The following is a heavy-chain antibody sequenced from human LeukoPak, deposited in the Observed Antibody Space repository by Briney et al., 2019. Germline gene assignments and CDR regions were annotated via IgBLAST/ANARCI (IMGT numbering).Heavy chain of an antibody. V-gene: IGHV4-59*01. CDR3: ARASRDGYSYGLVDY. CDR2: IYYSGST. J-gene: IGHJ4*02. D-gene: IGHD5-18*01. Sequence: SETLSLTCTVSGGSISSYYWSWIRQPPGKGLEWIGYIYYSGSTNYNPSLKSRVTISADTSKNQFSLKLSSVTAADTAVYYCARASRDGYSYGLVDYWGQGTLVTVSS. CDR1: GGSISSYY.